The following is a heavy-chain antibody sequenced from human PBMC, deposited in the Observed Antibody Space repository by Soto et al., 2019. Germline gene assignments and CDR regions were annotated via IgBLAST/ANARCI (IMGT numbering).Heavy chain of an antibody. D-gene: IGHD5-12*01. CDR1: GGSFSGYY. CDR3: ARGPPPHIVATNAGGFDY. V-gene: IGHV4-34*01. J-gene: IGHJ4*02. Sequence: SETLSLTCAVYGGSFSGYYWSWIRQPPGKGLEWIGEINHSGSTNYNPSLKSRVTISVDTSKNQFSLKLSSVTAADTAVYYCARGPPPHIVATNAGGFDYWGQGTLVTVSS. CDR2: INHSGST.